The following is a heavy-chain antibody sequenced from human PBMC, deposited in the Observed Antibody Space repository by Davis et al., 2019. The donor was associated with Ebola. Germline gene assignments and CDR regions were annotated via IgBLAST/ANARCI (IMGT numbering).Heavy chain of an antibody. CDR1: GGTFSSYA. V-gene: IGHV1-69*04. CDR2: IIPILGIA. J-gene: IGHJ6*02. Sequence: SVKVSCKASGGTFSSYAISWVRQAPGQGLEWMGRIIPILGIANYAQKFQGRVTITADKSTSTAYMELSSLRSEDTAVYYCARDMKVGRYYYYGMDVWGQGTTVTVSS. CDR3: ARDMKVGRYYYYGMDV. D-gene: IGHD3-22*01.